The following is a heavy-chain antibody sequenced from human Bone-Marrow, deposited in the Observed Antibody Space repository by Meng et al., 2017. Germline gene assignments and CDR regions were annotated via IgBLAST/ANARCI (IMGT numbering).Heavy chain of an antibody. CDR2: IYHSGST. D-gene: IGHD2-2*01. Sequence: GSLRLSCAVSGYSISSGYYWGWIRQPPGKGLEWIGSIYHSGSTHYNPSLKSRVTISVDTSKNQFSLKLSSVTAADTAVYYCARDLVPAAIGYYYYGMDVWGQGTTVTVSS. V-gene: IGHV4-38-2*02. CDR1: GYSISSGYY. J-gene: IGHJ6*02. CDR3: ARDLVPAAIGYYYYGMDV.